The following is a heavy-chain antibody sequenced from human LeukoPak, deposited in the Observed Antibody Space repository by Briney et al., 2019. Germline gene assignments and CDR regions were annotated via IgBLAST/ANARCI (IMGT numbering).Heavy chain of an antibody. D-gene: IGHD3-10*01. CDR3: ISMVRGVIIVDDY. CDR2: ISYGGSKK. Sequence: PGGSLTLSCAASGFPFSSYVRHWVRQAPGKGLEGVAVISYGGSKKYYADYVKGRFTITRDNSKTTLYLQMNSLRAEDTAVFFCISMVRGVIIVDDYWGQGTLVTVSS. J-gene: IGHJ4*02. CDR1: GFPFSSYV. V-gene: IGHV3-30*03.